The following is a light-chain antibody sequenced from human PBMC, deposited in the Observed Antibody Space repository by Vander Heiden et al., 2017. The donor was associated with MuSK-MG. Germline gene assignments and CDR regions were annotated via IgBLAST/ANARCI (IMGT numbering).Light chain of an antibody. CDR2: DDN. Sequence: NFMLTQPHSVSESPGKTVTISCTRSSGSIASNYVQWYQQRPGSSPTTVIYDDNQRPSGVPDRFSGSIDSSSTSVSLTISGLKAEDESYYYCQYYDSRNRVFGGGTKLTVL. CDR1: SGSIASNY. J-gene: IGLJ2*01. V-gene: IGLV6-57*01. CDR3: QYYDSRNRV.